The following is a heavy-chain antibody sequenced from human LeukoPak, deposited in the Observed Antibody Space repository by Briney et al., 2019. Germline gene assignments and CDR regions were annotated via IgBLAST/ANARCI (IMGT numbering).Heavy chain of an antibody. CDR3: ARFPGYSSSHHDY. V-gene: IGHV4-34*01. Sequence: SETLPLTCAVYGGSFSGYYWSWIRQPPGKGLEWIGEINHRGSTNYNPSLKSRVTISVDTSKNQFSLKLSSVTAADTAVYYCARFPGYSSSHHDYWGQGTLVTVSS. CDR1: GGSFSGYY. CDR2: INHRGST. D-gene: IGHD6-13*01. J-gene: IGHJ4*02.